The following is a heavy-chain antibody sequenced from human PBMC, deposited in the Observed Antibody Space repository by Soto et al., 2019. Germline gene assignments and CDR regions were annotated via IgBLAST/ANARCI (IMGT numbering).Heavy chain of an antibody. V-gene: IGHV4-30-2*01. J-gene: IGHJ5*02. CDR3: ARCCYYDSSGYYYPNWFDP. CDR1: GCSISNGGYS. Sequence: TLSLTCAVSGCSISNGGYSWRWVRQPPGKGLEWIWYIYHSGSTYYNPSLKSRVTISVGRSKNQFSLKLSSVTAADTAVYYCARCCYYDSSGYYYPNWFDPWGQGTLVTVSA. CDR2: IYHSGST. D-gene: IGHD3-22*01.